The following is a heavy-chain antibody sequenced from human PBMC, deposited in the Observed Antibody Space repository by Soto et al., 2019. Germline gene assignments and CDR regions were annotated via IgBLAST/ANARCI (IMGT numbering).Heavy chain of an antibody. CDR1: GFTYSNFW. V-gene: IGHV3-7*01. J-gene: IGHJ4*02. CDR3: VRSRYGYGFES. CDR2: IKPDGIDK. D-gene: IGHD5-12*01. Sequence: LRLSCVASGFTYSNFWINWVRQAPGKGLEVVANIKPDGIDKYYEDSVKGRFTTFRDNAKNSLFLQMNSLRVEDTAVYYCVRSRYGYGFESWGQGTLVTVS.